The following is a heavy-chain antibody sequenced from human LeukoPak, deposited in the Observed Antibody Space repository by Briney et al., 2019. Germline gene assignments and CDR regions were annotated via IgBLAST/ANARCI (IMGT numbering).Heavy chain of an antibody. CDR3: AAIPVFGVVLHQEPV. CDR1: GYTFTSYD. V-gene: IGHV1-69*10. CDR2: FIPMLGTA. J-gene: IGHJ6*04. Sequence: SVKVSCKASGYTFTSYDINWVRQAPGQGLEWMGVFIPMLGTANSTQKFQGRVTITADISTDTAYMELSSLRSEDTAVYFCAAIPVFGVVLHQEPVWGKGTTVTVSS. D-gene: IGHD3-3*01.